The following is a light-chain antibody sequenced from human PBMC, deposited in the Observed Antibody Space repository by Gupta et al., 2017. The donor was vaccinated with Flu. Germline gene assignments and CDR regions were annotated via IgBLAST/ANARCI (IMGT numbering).Light chain of an antibody. CDR3: QETDITPQT. CDR2: AAS. CDR1: QNIRSH. J-gene: IGKJ1*01. V-gene: IGKV1-39*01. Sequence: DIQMTQSPASLSASVGDRVTISCRASQNIRSHLNWYQQKPGKAPRLLIYAASSLQSGVPSRFSGSGSGTDFTLTISSLQPEDFAIYYCQETDITPQTFGQGTKVEIK.